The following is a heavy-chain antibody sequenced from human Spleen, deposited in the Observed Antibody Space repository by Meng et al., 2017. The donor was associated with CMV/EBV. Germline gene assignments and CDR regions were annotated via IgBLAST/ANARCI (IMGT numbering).Heavy chain of an antibody. Sequence: GESLKISCAASGFTFNGYSMNWVRQAPGKGLEWVSSITSETSDSSHIYYADSVKGRFTVSRDNAKNSLYLQMNRLRAEDTAVYYCAKDWEVYCSSTSCYSVDYWGQGTLVTVSS. CDR2: ITSETSDSSHI. CDR3: AKDWEVYCSSTSCYSVDY. D-gene: IGHD2-2*02. J-gene: IGHJ4*02. CDR1: GFTFNGYS. V-gene: IGHV3-21*01.